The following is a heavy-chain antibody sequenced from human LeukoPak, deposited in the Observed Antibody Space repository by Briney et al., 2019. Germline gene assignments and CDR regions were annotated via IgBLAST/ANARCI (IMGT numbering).Heavy chain of an antibody. J-gene: IGHJ4*02. CDR1: GYTLTELS. CDR3: ATGYYYDSSGYYYSGLLGY. CDR2: FDPEDGET. D-gene: IGHD3-22*01. V-gene: IGHV1-24*01. Sequence: GASVKVSCKVSGYTLTELSMHWVRQAPGKGLEWMGGFDPEDGETIYAQKFQGRVTMTEDTSTDTAYMELSSLRSEDTAVYYCATGYYYDSSGYYYSGLLGYWGQGTLVTVSS.